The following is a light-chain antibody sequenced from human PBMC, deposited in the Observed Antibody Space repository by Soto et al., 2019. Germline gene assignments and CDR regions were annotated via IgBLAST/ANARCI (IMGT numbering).Light chain of an antibody. CDR2: EVA. J-gene: IGLJ1*01. V-gene: IGLV2-8*01. Sequence: QSALTQPPSASGSPGQSVTISCTGTSSDVGGYDYVSWYQQHAGKAPKLMIYEVAKRPSGVPDRFSGSKSGNTAYLTVSGLQAEDEADYYCSSYAASNNFDFGTGTKVTVL. CDR1: SSDVGGYDY. CDR3: SSYAASNNFD.